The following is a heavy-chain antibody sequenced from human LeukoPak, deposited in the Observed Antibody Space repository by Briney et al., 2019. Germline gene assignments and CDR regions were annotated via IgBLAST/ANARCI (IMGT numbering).Heavy chain of an antibody. CDR2: ISSSSSYI. V-gene: IGHV3-21*01. CDR3: ARGGLEAWNYYGSGSYRGFDY. CDR1: GFTFSSYS. J-gene: IGHJ4*02. Sequence: GGSLRLSCAASGFTFSSYSMNWVRQAPGKGLEWVSSISSSSSYIYYADSVKGRFTISRDNARNSLYLQMNSLRAEDTAVYYCARGGLEAWNYYGSGSYRGFDYWGQGTLVTVSS. D-gene: IGHD3-10*01.